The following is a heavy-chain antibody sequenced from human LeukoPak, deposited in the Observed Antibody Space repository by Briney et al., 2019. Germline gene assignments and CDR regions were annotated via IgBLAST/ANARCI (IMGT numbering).Heavy chain of an antibody. Sequence: SETLSLTCAVSGDSISSGGYSWSWIRQPPGKGLEWIGYIYYSGSTYYNPSLKSRVTISVDTSKNQFSLRLSSVTAADTAVYYCARVTGYVMEDYFDYWGQGTLVTVSS. CDR2: IYYSGST. CDR1: GDSISSGGYS. CDR3: ARVTGYVMEDYFDY. V-gene: IGHV4-30-4*07. J-gene: IGHJ4*02. D-gene: IGHD6-13*01.